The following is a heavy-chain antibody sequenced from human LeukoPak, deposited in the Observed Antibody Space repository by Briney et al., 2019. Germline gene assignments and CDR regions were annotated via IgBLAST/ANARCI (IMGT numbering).Heavy chain of an antibody. CDR3: AGDYGDYSVYFDY. V-gene: IGHV4-59*08. Sequence: SETLSLTCTVTGSSISSYYWSLIRRPPGKGLEWIGYIYYSGSTNYNPSLKSRVTISVDTSKNQFSLKLSSVTAADTAVYYCAGDYGDYSVYFDYWGQGTLVTVSS. J-gene: IGHJ4*02. CDR2: IYYSGST. CDR1: GSSISSYY. D-gene: IGHD4-17*01.